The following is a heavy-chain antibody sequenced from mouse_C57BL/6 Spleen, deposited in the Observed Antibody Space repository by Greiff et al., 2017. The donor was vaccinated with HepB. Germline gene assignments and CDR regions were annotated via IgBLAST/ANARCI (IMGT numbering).Heavy chain of an antibody. CDR2: IYPGDGDT. Sequence: VQLQESGAELVKPGASVKISCKASGYAFSSYWMNWVKQRPGKGLEWIGQIYPGDGDTNYNGKFKGKATLTADKSSSTAYMQLSSLTSEDSAVYFCETAYDGYYFDYWGQGTTLTVSS. J-gene: IGHJ2*01. CDR3: ETAYDGYYFDY. V-gene: IGHV1-80*01. CDR1: GYAFSSYW. D-gene: IGHD2-12*01.